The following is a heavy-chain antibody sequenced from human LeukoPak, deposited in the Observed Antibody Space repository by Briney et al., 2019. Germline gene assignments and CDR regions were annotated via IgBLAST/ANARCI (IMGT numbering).Heavy chain of an antibody. D-gene: IGHD3-10*01. J-gene: IGHJ4*02. CDR1: GYTFTGYY. CDR2: INPNSGAT. Sequence: ASVKLSCRASGYTFTGYYMHWVRQAPGQGLEWMGWINPNSGATNFAQNFQGRVTMTRDTSISTAYIELTSLRSGDTAVYYCAPGNPLDGSGGVYFDYWGQGTLVTVSS. CDR3: APGNPLDGSGGVYFDY. V-gene: IGHV1-2*02.